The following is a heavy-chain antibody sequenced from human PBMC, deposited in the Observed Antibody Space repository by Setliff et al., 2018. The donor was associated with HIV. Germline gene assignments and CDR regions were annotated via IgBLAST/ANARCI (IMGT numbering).Heavy chain of an antibody. CDR3: AKAFGSRLYYFDY. CDR2: ISSSSRSK. J-gene: IGHJ4*02. D-gene: IGHD3-16*01. CDR1: GFTFSTYS. V-gene: IGHV3-21*01. Sequence: GGSLRLSCAASGFTFSTYSMNWVRQAPGKGLEWVSSISSSSRSKYYADSVKGRFTISRDNSKNTLYLQINSLRAEDTAVYYCAKAFGSRLYYFDYWGQGTLVTVSS.